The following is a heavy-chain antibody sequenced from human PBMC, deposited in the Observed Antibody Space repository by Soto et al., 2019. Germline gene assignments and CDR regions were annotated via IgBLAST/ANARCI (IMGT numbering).Heavy chain of an antibody. D-gene: IGHD2-15*01. CDR3: AKDTSHHCSGGSCYGPYGMDV. V-gene: IGHV4-4*02. Sequence: PSETLSLTCAVSGGSISSSHWWNWVRQSPGKGLEWIGEIYHSGSTNYNLSLKRRITMSVDKSKNQFSLRTEDTALYYCAKDTSHHCSGGSCYGPYGMDVWGQGTTVTGSS. CDR1: GGSISSSHW. J-gene: IGHJ6*02. CDR2: IYHSGST.